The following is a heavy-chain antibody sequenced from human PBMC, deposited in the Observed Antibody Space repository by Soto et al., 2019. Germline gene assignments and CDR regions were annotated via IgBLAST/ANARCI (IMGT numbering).Heavy chain of an antibody. CDR3: ARYDYGDLYFDY. J-gene: IGHJ4*02. V-gene: IGHV4-59*01. CDR1: GGSISSYY. D-gene: IGHD4-17*01. CDR2: IYYSGST. Sequence: PSETLSLTCTVSGGSISSYYWSWIRQPPGKGLEWIGYIYYSGSTNYNPSLKSRVTISVDTSKNQFSLKLSSVTAADTAVYYCARYDYGDLYFDYWGQGTLVTVS.